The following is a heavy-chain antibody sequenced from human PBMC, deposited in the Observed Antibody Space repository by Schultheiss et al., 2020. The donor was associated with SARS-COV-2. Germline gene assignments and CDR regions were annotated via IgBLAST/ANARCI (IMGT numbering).Heavy chain of an antibody. CDR3: ARGSDFWSGRYKGGYFDY. V-gene: IGHV6-1*01. CDR2: TYYRSKWYN. CDR1: GDSVSSNSAA. J-gene: IGHJ4*02. D-gene: IGHD3-3*01. Sequence: SETLSLTCAISGDSVSSNSAAWNWIRQSPSRGLEWLGRTYYRSKWYNDYAVSVKSRITINPDTSKNQFSLKLSSVTAADTAVYYCARGSDFWSGRYKGGYFDYWGQGTLVTVSS.